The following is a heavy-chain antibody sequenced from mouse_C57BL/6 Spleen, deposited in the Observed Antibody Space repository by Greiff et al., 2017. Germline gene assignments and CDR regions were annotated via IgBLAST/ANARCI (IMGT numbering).Heavy chain of an antibody. CDR2: ISGGGGNT. CDR1: GFTFSSYT. J-gene: IGHJ3*01. V-gene: IGHV5-9*01. Sequence: DVKLVESGGGLVKPGGSLKLSCAASGFTFSSYTMSWVRQTPEKRLEWVATISGGGGNTYYPDSVKGRFTISRDNAKNTLYLQMSSLRSEDTALYYCARRDTTVVEGFAYWGQGTLVTVSA. D-gene: IGHD1-1*01. CDR3: ARRDTTVVEGFAY.